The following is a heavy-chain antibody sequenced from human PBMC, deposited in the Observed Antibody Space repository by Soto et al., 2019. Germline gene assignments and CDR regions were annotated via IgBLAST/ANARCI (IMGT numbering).Heavy chain of an antibody. CDR3: ARGAASPVGTAIQLWLRGDYYGMDV. J-gene: IGHJ6*02. CDR2: IIPIFGTA. D-gene: IGHD5-18*01. V-gene: IGHV1-69*13. CDR1: GGTFSSYA. Sequence: SVKVSCKASGGTFSSYAISWVRQAPGQGLEWMGGIIPIFGTANYAQKFQGRVTITADESTSTAYMELSSLRSEDTAVYYCARGAASPVGTAIQLWLRGDYYGMDVWGQGTKVTVS.